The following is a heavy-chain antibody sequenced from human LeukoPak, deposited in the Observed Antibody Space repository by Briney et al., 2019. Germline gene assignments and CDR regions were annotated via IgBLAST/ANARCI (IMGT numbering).Heavy chain of an antibody. Sequence: PSETLSLTCAVYGGSFSGYYWGWIRQPPGKGLEWIGEINHSGSTNYNPSLKSRVTISVDTSKNQFSLKLSSVTAADTAVYYCARHDYGDFDYWGQGTLVTVSS. CDR2: INHSGST. CDR1: GGSFSGYY. CDR3: ARHDYGDFDY. J-gene: IGHJ4*02. V-gene: IGHV4-34*01. D-gene: IGHD4-17*01.